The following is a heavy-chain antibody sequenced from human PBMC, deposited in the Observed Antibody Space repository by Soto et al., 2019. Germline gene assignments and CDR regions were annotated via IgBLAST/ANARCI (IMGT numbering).Heavy chain of an antibody. J-gene: IGHJ6*02. CDR3: ARHYSAMGV. V-gene: IGHV3-53*02. Sequence: EVQLVETGGDLIQPGGSLRLSCAASGFTVSSDSMTWVCQAPGKGLEWISIIYSDNNTDYADSVKGRFSISRDTSKNILYLQMNSLRAEDTAEYYCARHYSAMGVWGQGTKVTVSS. CDR2: IYSDNNT. CDR1: GFTVSSDS.